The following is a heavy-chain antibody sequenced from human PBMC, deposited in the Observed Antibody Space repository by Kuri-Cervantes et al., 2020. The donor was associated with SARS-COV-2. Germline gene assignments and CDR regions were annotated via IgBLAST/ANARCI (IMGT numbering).Heavy chain of an antibody. Sequence: EGSLRLSCTASGFIFSDYYMTWIRQAPGKGLEWVSNIGPSGTTKYYADSVKGRFTISRDNAKNSLYLQMNGLRAEDTAVYYCARVAEYPYYFDYWGQGTLVTVSS. D-gene: IGHD6-6*01. CDR3: ARVAEYPYYFDY. CDR1: GFIFSDYY. CDR2: IGPSGTTK. V-gene: IGHV3-11*04. J-gene: IGHJ4*02.